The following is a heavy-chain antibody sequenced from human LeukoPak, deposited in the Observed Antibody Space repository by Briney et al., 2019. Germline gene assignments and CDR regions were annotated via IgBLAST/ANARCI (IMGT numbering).Heavy chain of an antibody. V-gene: IGHV3-74*01. CDR2: ACGDARRT. Sequence: PGGSLRLSCAGSGFTFTTYCMHWVRQPPGKGLVWLSRACGDARRTNYADSVKGRFTISRDNAKNSLYLQMNSLRAEDTALYYCAKTRDSSGYPYYFDDWGQGTLVTVSS. CDR3: AKTRDSSGYPYYFDD. CDR1: GFTFTTYC. D-gene: IGHD3-22*01. J-gene: IGHJ4*02.